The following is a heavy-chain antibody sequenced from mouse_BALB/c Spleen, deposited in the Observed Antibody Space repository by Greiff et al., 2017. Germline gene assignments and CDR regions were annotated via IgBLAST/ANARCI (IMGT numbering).Heavy chain of an antibody. J-gene: IGHJ4*01. CDR1: GYTFTSYW. CDR3: TRDTDY. D-gene: IGHD5-1-1*01. CDR2: IYPGNSDT. Sequence: VQLKESGTVLARPGASVKLSCTASGYTFTSYWMPWVHQRPGQGLEWIGAIYPGNSDTSYNQKFKGKANLTAVTSTSTAYMELSSLTNEDSAVYYCTRDTDYWGQGTSVTVSS. V-gene: IGHV1-5*01.